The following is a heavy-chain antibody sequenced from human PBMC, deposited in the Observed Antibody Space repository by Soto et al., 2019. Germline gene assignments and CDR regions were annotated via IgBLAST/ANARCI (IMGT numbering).Heavy chain of an antibody. D-gene: IGHD3-3*01. CDR2: INHSGST. CDR3: ARVPFTIFGVVRTYYYGMDV. Sequence: SETLSLTCAVYGGSFSGYYWSWIRQPPGKGLEWIGEINHSGSTNYNPSLKSRVTISVDTSKNQFSLKLSSVTAADTAVYYCARVPFTIFGVVRTYYYGMDVWGQGTTVTVSS. CDR1: GGSFSGYY. V-gene: IGHV4-34*01. J-gene: IGHJ6*02.